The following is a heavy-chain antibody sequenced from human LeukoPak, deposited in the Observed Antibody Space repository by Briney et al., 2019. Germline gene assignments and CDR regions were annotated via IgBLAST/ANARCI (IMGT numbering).Heavy chain of an antibody. CDR2: IYYSGST. Sequence: PSETLSLTCTVSGGSISSYYWSWIRQPPGKGLEWIGYIYYSGSTNYNPSLKSRVTISVDTSKNQFSLELSSVTAADTAVYYCARAGNLVIKDYYYYYYMDVWGKGTTVTVSS. J-gene: IGHJ6*03. CDR3: ARAGNLVIKDYYYYYYMDV. D-gene: IGHD3-9*01. V-gene: IGHV4-59*01. CDR1: GGSISSYY.